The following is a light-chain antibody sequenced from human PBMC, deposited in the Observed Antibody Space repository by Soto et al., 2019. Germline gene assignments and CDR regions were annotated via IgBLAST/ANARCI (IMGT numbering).Light chain of an antibody. CDR2: GAS. V-gene: IGKV3-20*01. J-gene: IGKJ2*01. CDR1: QSISNTS. CDR3: QQYGSSPPKYT. Sequence: EIVLTQSPDTQSLSPGERATLSCRASQSISNTSLAWYLQKPGQAPRLLIYGASNRATDIPDRFSGSGSGTDFTLTISRLEPEDFAVYYCQQYGSSPPKYTFGQGTKLEIK.